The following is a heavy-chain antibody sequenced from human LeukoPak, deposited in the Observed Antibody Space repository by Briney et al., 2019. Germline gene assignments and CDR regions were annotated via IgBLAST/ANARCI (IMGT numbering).Heavy chain of an antibody. CDR3: ARAPYDILTGYSLNWFDP. Sequence: ASVKVSCKASGYTFTNYAMHWVRQAPGQRLEWMGWINAGNGNTKYSQKFQGRVTITRDTSAYTAYMELRSLRSEDTAVYYCARAPYDILTGYSLNWFDPWGQGTLVTVSS. CDR2: INAGNGNT. J-gene: IGHJ5*02. D-gene: IGHD3-9*01. V-gene: IGHV1-3*01. CDR1: GYTFTNYA.